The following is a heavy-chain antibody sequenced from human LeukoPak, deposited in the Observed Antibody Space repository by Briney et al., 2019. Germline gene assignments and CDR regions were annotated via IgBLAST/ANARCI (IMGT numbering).Heavy chain of an antibody. D-gene: IGHD4-17*01. J-gene: IGHJ3*02. Sequence: GASVKVSCKVSGYTLTELSMHWVRQAPGKGLEWMGGFDPEDGETIYAQKFQGRVTMTEDTSTDTAYMELSSLKSEDTAVYYCATALGGDYVGDAFDIWGQGTMVTVSS. V-gene: IGHV1-24*01. CDR3: ATALGGDYVGDAFDI. CDR2: FDPEDGET. CDR1: GYTLTELS.